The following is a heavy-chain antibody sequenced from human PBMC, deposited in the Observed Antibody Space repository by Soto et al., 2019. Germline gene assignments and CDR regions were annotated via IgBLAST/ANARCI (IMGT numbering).Heavy chain of an antibody. V-gene: IGHV1-18*01. CDR3: ARDGPSDYVVVPAANEYGLDV. D-gene: IGHD2-2*01. CDR2: ISAYNGNT. Sequence: QVQLVQSGAEVKKPGASVKVSCKASGYTFTSYGISWVRQAPGQGLEWMGWISAYNGNTNYAQKLQGRVTMTTDTSTSTAYMELRSLKSDDTAVYYGARDGPSDYVVVPAANEYGLDVWGQGTTVTVSS. J-gene: IGHJ6*02. CDR1: GYTFTSYG.